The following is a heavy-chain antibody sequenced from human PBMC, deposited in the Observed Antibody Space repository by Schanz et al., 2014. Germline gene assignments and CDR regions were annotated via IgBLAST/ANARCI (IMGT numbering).Heavy chain of an antibody. Sequence: EVKLLESGGTLVRPGGSLRLSCAASGFTFSTYAMAWVRQAPGKGLEWVSYVSRSTPDIYYADSVKGRFTISRDSSKNTLYLQMNSLRAEDTAVYFCAKIERNEDWGQGTLVTVSS. V-gene: IGHV3-23*01. CDR3: AKIERNED. J-gene: IGHJ4*02. CDR1: GFTFSTYA. CDR2: VSRSTPDI. D-gene: IGHD1-1*01.